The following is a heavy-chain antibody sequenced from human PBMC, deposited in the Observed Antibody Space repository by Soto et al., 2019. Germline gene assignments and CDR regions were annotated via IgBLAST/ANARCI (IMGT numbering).Heavy chain of an antibody. Sequence: QVQLVESGGGVVQPGRSLRLSCAASGFTFSNYAIHWVRQAPGKGLEWVAVISYDGSNKYYADSVKGRFTISRDNSKNTLYLQMNSLRAEDTAVYYCARRPVTYYFDYWGQGTLVTVSS. CDR1: GFTFSNYA. CDR2: ISYDGSNK. CDR3: ARRPVTYYFDY. V-gene: IGHV3-30-3*01. J-gene: IGHJ4*02. D-gene: IGHD4-17*01.